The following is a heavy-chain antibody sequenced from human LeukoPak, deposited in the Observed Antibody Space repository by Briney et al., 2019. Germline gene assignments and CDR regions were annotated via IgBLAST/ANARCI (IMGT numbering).Heavy chain of an antibody. CDR2: ISGSGGST. CDR1: GFTFSSYA. Sequence: PGGSLRLSCAASGFTFSSYAMSWVRQAPGKGLERVSAISGSGGSTYYADSVKGRFTISRDNSKNTLYLQMNSLRAEDTAVYYCATKRASDSSGYQNPYDYWGQGTLVTVSS. J-gene: IGHJ4*02. D-gene: IGHD3-22*01. CDR3: ATKRASDSSGYQNPYDY. V-gene: IGHV3-23*01.